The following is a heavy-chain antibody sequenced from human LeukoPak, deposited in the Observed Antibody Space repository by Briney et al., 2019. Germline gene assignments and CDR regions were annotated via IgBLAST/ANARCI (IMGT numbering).Heavy chain of an antibody. V-gene: IGHV4-34*01. J-gene: IGHJ4*02. CDR3: ARVRRYFDWLSYYFDY. Sequence: SETLSLTCAVYGESFSGYYWSWIRQPPGKGLEWIGEINHSGSTNYNPSLKSRVTISVDTSKNQFSLKLSSVTAADTAVYYCARVRRYFDWLSYYFDYWGQGTLVTVSS. CDR1: GESFSGYY. D-gene: IGHD3-9*01. CDR2: INHSGST.